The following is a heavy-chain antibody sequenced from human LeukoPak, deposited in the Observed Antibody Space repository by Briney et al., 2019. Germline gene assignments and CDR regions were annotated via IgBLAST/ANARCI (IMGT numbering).Heavy chain of an antibody. CDR2: IIPILGIA. J-gene: IGHJ3*02. V-gene: IGHV1-69*04. D-gene: IGHD2-2*01. Sequence: SVKVSCKASGGTFSSYAISWVRQAPGQGLEWMGRIIPILGIANYAQKFQGRVTITADKSTSTAYMELSSLRSEDTAVYYCHQLPSNLDSFDIWGQGTMVTVSS. CDR1: GGTFSSYA. CDR3: HQLPSNLDSFDI.